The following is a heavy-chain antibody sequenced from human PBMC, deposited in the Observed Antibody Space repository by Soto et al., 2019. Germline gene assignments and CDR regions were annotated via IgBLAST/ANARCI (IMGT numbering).Heavy chain of an antibody. Sequence: GGSLRLSCAASGFTFSSYGMHWVRQAPGKGLEWLAIIWFDGVKEYYAESVRGRFTISIDNSKNTVFLQMDTVGAEDSALYYCTRATFDVWGQGTTVTVSS. CDR2: IWFDGVKE. V-gene: IGHV3-33*08. J-gene: IGHJ6*02. CDR1: GFTFSSYG. CDR3: TRATFDV.